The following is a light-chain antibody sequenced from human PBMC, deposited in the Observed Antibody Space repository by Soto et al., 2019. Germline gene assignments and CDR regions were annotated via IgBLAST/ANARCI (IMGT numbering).Light chain of an antibody. CDR2: DVT. CDR3: SSYAGNNNLV. V-gene: IGLV2-11*01. CDR1: ISDVAGYNY. Sequence: QSALTQPRSVSGSPGQSVSISCTGTISDVAGYNYVSWYQHHPGKAPKLLISDVTKRPSWVPDRFSGSKSGNMASLTISELQAEDEADYYCSSYAGNNNLVFGGGTKVTVL. J-gene: IGLJ2*01.